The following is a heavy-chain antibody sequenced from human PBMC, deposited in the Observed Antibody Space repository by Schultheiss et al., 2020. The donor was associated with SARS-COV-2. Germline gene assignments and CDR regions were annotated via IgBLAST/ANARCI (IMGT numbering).Heavy chain of an antibody. Sequence: SETLSLTCAVSGGSVSSSSWWTWARQPPGKVLEWIGDIHYSGSTIYNPSLKSRVSISVDQSKNQFSLNLSSVTAADTAVYYCARNYYNYYYYMDVWGKGTTVTVSS. V-gene: IGHV4-4*02. CDR2: IHYSGST. CDR3: ARNYYNYYYYMDV. CDR1: GGSVSSSSW. J-gene: IGHJ6*03.